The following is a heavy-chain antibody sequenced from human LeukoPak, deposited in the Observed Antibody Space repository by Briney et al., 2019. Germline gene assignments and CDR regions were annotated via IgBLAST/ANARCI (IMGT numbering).Heavy chain of an antibody. J-gene: IGHJ3*02. CDR2: ISGSGSTI. D-gene: IGHD3-9*01. V-gene: IGHV3-48*03. Sequence: PGGSLRLSCAASGFTFSIYEMNWVRQAPGKGLEWVSFISGSGSTIHFADSVKGRFTISRDNAKNSLYLQMNSLRAEDTAVYYCARDLSIWGQGTMVTVSS. CDR1: GFTFSIYE. CDR3: ARDLSI.